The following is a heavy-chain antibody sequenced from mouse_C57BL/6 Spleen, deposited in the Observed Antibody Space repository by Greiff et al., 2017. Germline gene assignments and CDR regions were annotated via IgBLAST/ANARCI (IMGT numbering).Heavy chain of an antibody. Sequence: EVQLQQSGPELVKPGASVKISCKASGYSFTGYYMNWVKQSPEKSLEWIGEINPSTGGTTYNQKFKAKATLTVDKSSSTAYMQLKSLTSEDSAVYYCGNGNYEGNWYFEVWGTGTTVTVSS. V-gene: IGHV1-42*01. J-gene: IGHJ1*03. D-gene: IGHD2-1*01. CDR1: GYSFTGYY. CDR2: INPSTGGT. CDR3: GNGNYEGNWYFEV.